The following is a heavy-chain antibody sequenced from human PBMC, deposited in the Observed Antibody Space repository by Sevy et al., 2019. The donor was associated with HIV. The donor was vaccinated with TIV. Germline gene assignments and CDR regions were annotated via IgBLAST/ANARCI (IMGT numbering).Heavy chain of an antibody. Sequence: SETLSLTCTVSGGSISSYYWSWIRQPPGKGLEWIGYIYYSGSTNYNPSLRSRVTISVDTSKNQFSLKLSSVTAADTAVYYCARALRPNWFDPWGQGTLVTVSS. CDR3: ARALRPNWFDP. V-gene: IGHV4-59*01. D-gene: IGHD3-3*01. CDR1: GGSISSYY. J-gene: IGHJ5*02. CDR2: IYYSGST.